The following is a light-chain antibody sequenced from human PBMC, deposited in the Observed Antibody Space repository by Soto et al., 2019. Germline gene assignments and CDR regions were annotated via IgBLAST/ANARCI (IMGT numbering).Light chain of an antibody. Sequence: DIQMTQSPSSLSASVGDRVTITCRASQSISSYLNWYQQKPGKAPKLLIYAASSLQSGVPSRFSGSGSGTDFTLTISSLQPEHFATYYCQQRYSTPWTFGQGTKVDIK. J-gene: IGKJ1*01. CDR3: QQRYSTPWT. CDR2: AAS. CDR1: QSISSY. V-gene: IGKV1-39*01.